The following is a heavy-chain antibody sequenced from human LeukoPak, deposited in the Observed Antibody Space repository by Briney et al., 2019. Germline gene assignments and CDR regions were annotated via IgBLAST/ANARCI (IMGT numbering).Heavy chain of an antibody. V-gene: IGHV4-31*03. CDR1: GGSISSGGYH. CDR3: ARSPAVLWFGELASYYMDV. CDR2: IYYRGIT. J-gene: IGHJ6*03. Sequence: PSQTLSLTCTVSGGSISSGGYHWSWIRQHPGKGLEWIGYIYYRGITYYNPSLKSRVTISVDTSKNQFSLKLSSVTAANTAVYYCARSPAVLWFGELASYYMDVWGKGTTVTVSS. D-gene: IGHD3-10*01.